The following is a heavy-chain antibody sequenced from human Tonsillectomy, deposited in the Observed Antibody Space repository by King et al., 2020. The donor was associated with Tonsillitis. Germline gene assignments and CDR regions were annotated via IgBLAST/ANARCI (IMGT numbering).Heavy chain of an antibody. D-gene: IGHD3-10*01. CDR3: ARIPTNYYCSRIYLYFDL. Sequence: TLKESGPVLVKPTETLTLTCTVSGFSLSDGRMGVGWIRQPPGKALEWLAHIFPNDEKSYRTSLKRRLTIYKDTPKSQVVLTMPNMDPVDTATYYCARIPTNYYCSRIYLYFDLWGRGTLVTVSS. J-gene: IGHJ2*01. CDR1: GFSLSDGRMG. CDR2: IFPNDEK. V-gene: IGHV2-26*01.